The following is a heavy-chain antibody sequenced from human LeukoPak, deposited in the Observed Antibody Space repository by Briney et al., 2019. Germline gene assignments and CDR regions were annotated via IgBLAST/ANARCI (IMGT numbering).Heavy chain of an antibody. V-gene: IGHV1-2*02. Sequence: ASVKVSCKASGYTFTGYYMHWVRQAPGQGLEWMGWINPNSGGTNYAQKFQGRVTMTRDTSISTAYMELSRLRSEDTAVYYCARDKGRDSSGYYLGYWGQGTLVTVSS. CDR3: ARDKGRDSSGYYLGY. CDR1: GYTFTGYY. D-gene: IGHD3-22*01. CDR2: INPNSGGT. J-gene: IGHJ4*02.